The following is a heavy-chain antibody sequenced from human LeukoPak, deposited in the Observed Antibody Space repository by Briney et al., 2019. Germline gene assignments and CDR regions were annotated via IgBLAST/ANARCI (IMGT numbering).Heavy chain of an antibody. CDR3: AKSKGRGGDYFDY. V-gene: IGHV3-23*01. D-gene: IGHD3-16*01. CDR1: GITFSNSA. Sequence: PGGSLRLSCVPSGITFSNSALSWVRQAPGKGLEWVSTITKSGDQTHYADSVKGRFTISRDNSKNTLYLQMNSLRAEDTAVYYCAKSKGRGGDYFDYWGQGTLVTVSS. J-gene: IGHJ4*02. CDR2: ITKSGDQT.